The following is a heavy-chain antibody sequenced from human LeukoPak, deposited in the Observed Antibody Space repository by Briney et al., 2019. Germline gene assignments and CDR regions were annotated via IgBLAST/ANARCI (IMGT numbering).Heavy chain of an antibody. CDR2: ISGDGGST. Sequence: PGGSLRLSCAASGFTFDDYAMHWVRQAPGKGLEWVSLISGDGGSTYYADSVKGRFTIPRDNSKNSLYLQMNSLRTEDTALYYCAKDILTDITMVRGVIITPGGWGQGTLVTVSS. J-gene: IGHJ4*02. V-gene: IGHV3-43*02. CDR1: GFTFDDYA. CDR3: AKDILTDITMVRGVIITPGG. D-gene: IGHD3-10*01.